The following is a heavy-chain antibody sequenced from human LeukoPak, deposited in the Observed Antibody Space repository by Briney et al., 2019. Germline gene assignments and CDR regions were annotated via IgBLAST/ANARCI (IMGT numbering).Heavy chain of an antibody. CDR2: ISGSGGST. Sequence: GGSLRLSCAASGFTFSSYAMSWVRQAPGKGLEWVSAISGSGGSTYYADSVKGRFTISRDNSKNTLYLQMNSLRAEDTAVYYCAKDQVALGYCTNGVCWIFDYWGQGTLVTVSS. CDR3: AKDQVALGYCTNGVCWIFDY. D-gene: IGHD2-8*01. J-gene: IGHJ4*02. V-gene: IGHV3-23*01. CDR1: GFTFSSYA.